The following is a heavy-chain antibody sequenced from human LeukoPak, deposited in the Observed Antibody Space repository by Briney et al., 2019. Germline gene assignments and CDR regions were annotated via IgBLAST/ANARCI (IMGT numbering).Heavy chain of an antibody. J-gene: IGHJ3*02. D-gene: IGHD1-26*01. CDR3: ARAKWELLIWGAFDI. V-gene: IGHV5-51*01. CDR2: IYPGDSDT. Sequence: GESLKISCKGSGYSFTSYWIGWVRQMPGKGLEWMGIIYPGDSDTRYSPSFQGQVTISADKSISTAYLQWSSLKASDTAMYYCARAKWELLIWGAFDIWGQGTMVTVSS. CDR1: GYSFTSYW.